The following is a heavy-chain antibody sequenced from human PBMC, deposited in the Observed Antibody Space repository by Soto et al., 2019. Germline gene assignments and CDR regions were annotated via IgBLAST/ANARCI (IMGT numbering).Heavy chain of an antibody. Sequence: QVQLQESGPGLVKPSQTLSLTCTVSGGSISSGGYYWSWIRQHPGKGLEWIGYIYYSGSTYYNPSLKSRVTISVDTSKNQFSLKLSSVTAADTAVYYCARDKSGYDFWSGYYMCGMDVWGQGTTVTVSS. CDR2: IYYSGST. J-gene: IGHJ6*02. CDR3: ARDKSGYDFWSGYYMCGMDV. D-gene: IGHD3-3*01. CDR1: GGSISSGGYY. V-gene: IGHV4-31*03.